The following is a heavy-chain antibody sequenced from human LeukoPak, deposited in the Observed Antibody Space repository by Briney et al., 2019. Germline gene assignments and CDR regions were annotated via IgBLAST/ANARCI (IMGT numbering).Heavy chain of an antibody. J-gene: IGHJ5*02. V-gene: IGHV4-39*01. CDR2: IYYSGST. CDR3: ARRSGYSYEGPINWFDP. Sequence: SETLSLTCTGSGGSISSSSYYWGWIRQPPGKGLEWIGSIYYSGSTYYNPSLKSRVTISVDTSKNQFSLKLSSVTAADTAVYYCARRSGYSYEGPINWFDPWGQGTLVTVSS. D-gene: IGHD5-18*01. CDR1: GGSISSSSYY.